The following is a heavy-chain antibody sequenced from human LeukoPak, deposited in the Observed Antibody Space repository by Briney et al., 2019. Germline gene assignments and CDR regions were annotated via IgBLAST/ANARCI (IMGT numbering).Heavy chain of an antibody. Sequence: SETLSLTCAVSGGSISSNNWWGWVRQPPGKGLEWIGEIYHSGSSNYNPSLKSRVTISVDKSRNHFSLNLSSVTAADTAVYYCARVNINNWHSCDYWGQGTLVTVSS. D-gene: IGHD1-1*01. CDR2: IYHSGSS. CDR3: ARVNINNWHSCDY. V-gene: IGHV4-4*02. J-gene: IGHJ4*02. CDR1: GGSISSNNW.